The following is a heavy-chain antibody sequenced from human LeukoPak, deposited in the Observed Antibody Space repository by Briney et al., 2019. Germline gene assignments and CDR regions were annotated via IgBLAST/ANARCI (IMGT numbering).Heavy chain of an antibody. CDR1: GYTFSSYG. CDR2: ISAYNGNT. J-gene: IGHJ4*02. Sequence: GASVKVSCKASGYTFSSYGVSWGRQAPGQGLEWMGWISAYNGNTNYAQKVQGRVTMTTDTSTSTAYMDLRSLRSDDTAVYYCARTIDYGDSEVLDYWGQGTLVTVSS. V-gene: IGHV1-18*01. CDR3: ARTIDYGDSEVLDY. D-gene: IGHD4-17*01.